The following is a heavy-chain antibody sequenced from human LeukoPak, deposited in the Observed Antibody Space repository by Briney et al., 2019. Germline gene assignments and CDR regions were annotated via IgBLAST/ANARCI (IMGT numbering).Heavy chain of an antibody. D-gene: IGHD3-22*01. J-gene: IGHJ4*02. CDR1: GFTVRSTY. CDR3: ARDGPYDSSGYFGFYDY. CDR2: IYTGGST. V-gene: IGHV3-53*01. Sequence: RGSLRLSCAPSGFTVRSTYMSWGRQAPGKGLGSGSDIYTGGSTYYAVSVKGRFTISRDSSKNTLYLQMNSLRAEDTAVYYCARDGPYDSSGYFGFYDYWGQGTLVTVSS.